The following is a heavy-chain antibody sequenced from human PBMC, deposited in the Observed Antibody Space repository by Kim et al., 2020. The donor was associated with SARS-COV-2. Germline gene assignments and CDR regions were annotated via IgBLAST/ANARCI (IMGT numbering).Heavy chain of an antibody. J-gene: IGHJ4*02. CDR2: ISYDGSNK. Sequence: GGSLRLSCAASGFTFSSYAMHWVRQAPGKGLEWVAAISYDGSNKYCADSVKGRFTISRDNSKNTLYLQMNSLRAEDTAVYYCARDWGSGFDYWGQGTLVTVSS. CDR3: ARDWGSGFDY. V-gene: IGHV3-30*04. CDR1: GFTFSSYA. D-gene: IGHD3-16*01.